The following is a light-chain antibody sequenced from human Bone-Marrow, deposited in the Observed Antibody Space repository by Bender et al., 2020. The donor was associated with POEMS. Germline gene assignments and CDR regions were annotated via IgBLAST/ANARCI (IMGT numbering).Light chain of an antibody. V-gene: IGLV3-25*02. CDR2: KDT. CDR1: GLSKQF. CDR3: CSYAGSSYV. J-gene: IGLJ1*01. Sequence: SYDLTQPPAVSVTPGQTARITCSGDGLSKQFASWYHQKAGQAPVLVIYKDTERPSGIPERFSGSTSGTTVMLTIAAVQAEDEADYYCCSYAGSSYVFGTGTQVTVL.